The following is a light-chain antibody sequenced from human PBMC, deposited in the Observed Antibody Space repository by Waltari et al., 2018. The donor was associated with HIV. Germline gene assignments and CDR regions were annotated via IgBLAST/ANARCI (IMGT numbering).Light chain of an antibody. V-gene: IGKV3-20*01. CDR1: QTVTSNY. J-gene: IGKJ2*01. CDR3: HQYGTSPRT. Sequence: EIVLAQSPRTLSLSPGERATHPCRASQTVTSNYLAWYQVRPGQAPRPLIYGASIRATGVPDKFSGSGSGTDFTLTIGRLEPEDFAVYYCHQYGTSPRTFGQGSKVEIK. CDR2: GAS.